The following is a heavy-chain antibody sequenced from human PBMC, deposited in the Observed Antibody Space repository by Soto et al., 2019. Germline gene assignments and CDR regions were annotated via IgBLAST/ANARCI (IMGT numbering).Heavy chain of an antibody. CDR1: GYTFTSYH. CDR3: ARAITMDDILTGYYYYYYYGMDV. D-gene: IGHD3-9*01. Sequence: ASVKVSCKASGYTFTSYHINWVRQATGQGLEWMGWMNPNSGNTGYAQKFQGRVTMTRNTSISTAYMELSSLRSEDTAVYYCARAITMDDILTGYYYYYYYGMDVWGQGTTVTVSS. J-gene: IGHJ6*02. CDR2: MNPNSGNT. V-gene: IGHV1-8*01.